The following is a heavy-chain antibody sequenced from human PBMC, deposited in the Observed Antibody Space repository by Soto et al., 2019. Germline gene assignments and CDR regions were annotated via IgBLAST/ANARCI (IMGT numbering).Heavy chain of an antibody. CDR1: GYIFTSYY. J-gene: IGHJ3*01. Sequence: ASVKVSCKASGYIFTSYYLHWVRQAPGQGLEWMGWINPFDGSRMFAQSFQGRVTFTRDTSTSTVYMELSGLRSDDTAVYYCARVPNPFRLKIGYEDAYDFWGQGTMVTVSS. CDR2: INPFDGSR. V-gene: IGHV1-46*01. CDR3: ARVPNPFRLKIGYEDAYDF. D-gene: IGHD5-12*01.